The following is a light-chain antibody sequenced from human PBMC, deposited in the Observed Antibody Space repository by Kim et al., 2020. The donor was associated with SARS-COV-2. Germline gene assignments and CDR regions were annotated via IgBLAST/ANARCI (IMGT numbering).Light chain of an antibody. CDR3: SSYTSSSTLI. J-gene: IGLJ2*01. Sequence: QSALTQPPSVSGSPGQSVTISCSGTISDIGTYIRVSWYQQPPGAAPKLLIYEVSHRPSGVPHRFSGSKSGNTASLTISGLQAEDEADYYCSSYTSSSTLIFGGGTQLTVL. CDR2: EVS. V-gene: IGLV2-18*02. CDR1: ISDIGTYIR.